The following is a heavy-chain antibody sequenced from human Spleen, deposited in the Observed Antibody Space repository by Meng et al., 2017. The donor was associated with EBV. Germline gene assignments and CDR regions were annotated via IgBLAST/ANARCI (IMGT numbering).Heavy chain of an antibody. V-gene: IGHV3-74*03. D-gene: IGHD1-14*01. CDR2: TNENGATT. CDR1: GFTFSGYW. Sequence: QSVESRGALVQPGGAPGTPCAAPGFTFSGYWMDWVRQAPGKGLGGVSRTNENGATTTYADSVKGRFTISRDNAKNTLYLQMNSLRAEDTAVYYCSRDLAGSDDYWGQGTLVTVSS. J-gene: IGHJ4*02. CDR3: SRDLAGSDDY.